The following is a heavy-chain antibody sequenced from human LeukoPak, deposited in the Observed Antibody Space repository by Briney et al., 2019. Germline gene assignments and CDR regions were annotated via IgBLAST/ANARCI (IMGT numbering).Heavy chain of an antibody. CDR1: AFTFSTYT. CDR2: ISITGDST. V-gene: IGHV3-23*01. CDR3: AKGSSGGWPYYFDH. J-gene: IGHJ4*01. D-gene: IGHD2-15*01. Sequence: GGSLRLSCAAPAFTFSTYTMGWVRQVPGKGLEWFSAISITGDSTYYADSVKGRFTISRDNSKNTLYLQMNSLTAEDTALYYCAKGSSGGWPYYFDHWGQGTLVTVSS.